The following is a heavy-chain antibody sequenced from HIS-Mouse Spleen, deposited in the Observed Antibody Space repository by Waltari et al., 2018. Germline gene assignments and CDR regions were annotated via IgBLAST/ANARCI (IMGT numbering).Heavy chain of an antibody. Sequence: QVTLRESGPALVKPTQTLTLTCTFSGFSLITSGMCVSWIRQPPGKALEWLARIDWDDDKYYSTSLKTRLTISKDTSKNQVVLTMTNMDPVDTATYYCARIAEGYTSGWYAFDYWGQGTLVTVSS. CDR3: ARIAEGYTSGWYAFDY. J-gene: IGHJ4*02. D-gene: IGHD6-19*01. V-gene: IGHV2-70*15. CDR1: GFSLITSGMC. CDR2: IDWDDDK.